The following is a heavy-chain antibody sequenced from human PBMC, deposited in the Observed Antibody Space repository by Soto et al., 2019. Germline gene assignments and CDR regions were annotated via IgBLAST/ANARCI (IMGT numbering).Heavy chain of an antibody. CDR3: ARDLFGEDGAGYFDY. D-gene: IGHD3-10*01. CDR2: ISGLNGNT. CDR1: GYSFSTYG. Sequence: QVHLVQSGVEVKKPGASVKVSCKASGYSFSTYGIIWVRQAPGQGLEWMGWISGLNGNTNYAQNLQGRVTMTTDTSTSTAYMELRGLGFDDTAMYYCARDLFGEDGAGYFDYWGQGTLVTVSS. V-gene: IGHV1-18*01. J-gene: IGHJ4*02.